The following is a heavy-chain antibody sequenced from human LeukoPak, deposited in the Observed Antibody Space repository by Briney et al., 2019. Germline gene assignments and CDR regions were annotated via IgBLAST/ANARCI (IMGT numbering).Heavy chain of an antibody. V-gene: IGHV3-30*02. CDR1: GFTFSSYG. J-gene: IGHJ2*01. CDR2: MRYDENNK. Sequence: PGGSLRLSCAASGFTFSSYGMHWVRQAPGKGLECVAFMRYDENNKYYADSVKGRFTISRDNSKNTLYLQMNSLRAEDTAVYYCAKEGVQTPSDWYFDLWGRGTLVTVSS. CDR3: AKEGVQTPSDWYFDL. D-gene: IGHD1-26*01.